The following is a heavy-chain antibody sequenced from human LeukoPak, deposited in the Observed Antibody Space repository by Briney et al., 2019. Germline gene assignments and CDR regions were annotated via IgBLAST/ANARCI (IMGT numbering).Heavy chain of an antibody. V-gene: IGHV4-38-2*02. J-gene: IGHJ4*02. D-gene: IGHD6-13*01. CDR2: IYHSGST. CDR3: ARMGGGSDSSSWYDY. CDR1: GYSISSGYY. Sequence: PSETLSLTCTVSGYSISSGYYWGWIRQPPGKGLEWIGYIYHSGSTYYNPSLKSRVTISVDRSKNQFSLKLSSVTAADTAVYYCARMGGGSDSSSWYDYWGQGTLVTVSS.